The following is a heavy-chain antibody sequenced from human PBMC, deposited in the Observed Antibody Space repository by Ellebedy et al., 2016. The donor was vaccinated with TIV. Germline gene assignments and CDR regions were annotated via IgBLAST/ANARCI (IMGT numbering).Heavy chain of an antibody. CDR2: VSGHATIQ. V-gene: IGHV3-30-3*01. CDR1: GFTSPSYE. Sequence: PGGSLRLSCVASGFTSPSYEMHWVRQAPGKGLEWVAVVSGHATIQLYADAVKGRFTISKDTSKDTVYLQMNSLRVEDTALYYCARDAAPGAPDFFDHWGRGTLVTVSS. J-gene: IGHJ4*02. CDR3: ARDAAPGAPDFFDH. D-gene: IGHD3-10*01.